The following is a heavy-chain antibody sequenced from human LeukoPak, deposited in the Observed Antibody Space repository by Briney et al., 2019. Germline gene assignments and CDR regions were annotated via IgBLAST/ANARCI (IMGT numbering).Heavy chain of an antibody. Sequence: GRSLRLSCAASGFTFSSYGMHWVRQAPGKGLEWVAVISYDGSNKYYADSVKGRFTISRDNSKNTLYLQMNSLRAEDTAVYYCARAYGSYYYYGMDVWGQGTTVTDSS. D-gene: IGHD3-10*01. CDR2: ISYDGSNK. CDR1: GFTFSSYG. CDR3: ARAYGSYYYYGMDV. J-gene: IGHJ6*02. V-gene: IGHV3-30*03.